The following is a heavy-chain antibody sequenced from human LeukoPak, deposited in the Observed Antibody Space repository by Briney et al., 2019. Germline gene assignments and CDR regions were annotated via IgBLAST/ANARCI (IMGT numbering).Heavy chain of an antibody. Sequence: PGGSLRLSCAASGFTFSNAWMSWVRQAPGKGLEWVGRIKSKTDGGTTDYAATVKGRFTISRDDSKNTLYLQMNSLKTEDTAVYYCTTDFPSSWHPFDPWGQGTLVTVSS. J-gene: IGHJ5*02. V-gene: IGHV3-15*01. CDR2: IKSKTDGGTT. D-gene: IGHD2-2*01. CDR3: TTDFPSSWHPFDP. CDR1: GFTFSNAW.